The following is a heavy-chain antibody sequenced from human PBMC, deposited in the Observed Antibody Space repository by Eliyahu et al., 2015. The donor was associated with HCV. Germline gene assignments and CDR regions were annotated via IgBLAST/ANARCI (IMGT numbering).Heavy chain of an antibody. CDR2: IYYSGST. CDR1: GGSISSSSYY. CDR3: ARRGPLYYFDY. V-gene: IGHV4-39*01. Sequence: GGSISSSSYYWGWIRQPPGKGLEWIGSIYYSGSTYYNPSLKSRVTISVDTSKNQFSLKLSSVTAADTAVYYCARRGPLYYFDYWGQGTLVTVSS. J-gene: IGHJ4*02.